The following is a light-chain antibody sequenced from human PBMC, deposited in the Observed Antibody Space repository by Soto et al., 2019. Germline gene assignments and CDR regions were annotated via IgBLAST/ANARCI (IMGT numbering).Light chain of an antibody. Sequence: QSVLTQPASVSGSPGQSITISCTGTSSDIGRYNHVSWYQQYPGKAPKLMIYEVNNRPSGVSDRFSGSKSGNTASLTLSGLQTEDEANYYCSSYTPTDTFVFGTGTKVTVL. CDR1: SSDIGRYNH. V-gene: IGLV2-14*01. CDR2: EVN. CDR3: SSYTPTDTFV. J-gene: IGLJ1*01.